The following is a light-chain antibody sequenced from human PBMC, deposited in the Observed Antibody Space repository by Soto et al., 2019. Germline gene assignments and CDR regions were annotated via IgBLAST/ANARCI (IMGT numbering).Light chain of an antibody. CDR1: QTVRNNY. V-gene: IGKV3-20*01. Sequence: ENVLTQSAGTLSLSPGERATLSCRASQTVRNNYLAWYQQKPGQAPRLLIYDASSRATGIPDRFSGGGSGTDFTLTISRLEPEDFAVYYCQQFSSYPLTFGGGTKVDIK. CDR3: QQFSSYPLT. J-gene: IGKJ4*01. CDR2: DAS.